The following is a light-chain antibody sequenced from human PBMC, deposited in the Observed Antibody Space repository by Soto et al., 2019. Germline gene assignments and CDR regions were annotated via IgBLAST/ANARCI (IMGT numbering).Light chain of an antibody. CDR1: QSVSSSY. CDR2: DAS. J-gene: IGKJ1*01. V-gene: IGKV3-20*01. Sequence: EIVLTQSPGTLSLSPGERATLSCRASQSVSSSYLAWYQQKPGQAPRLLIYDASSRATGIPDRFSGSGSGTDFTLTISRLEPEDFAVYYCQQYGSSPTFGQWTKVEIK. CDR3: QQYGSSPT.